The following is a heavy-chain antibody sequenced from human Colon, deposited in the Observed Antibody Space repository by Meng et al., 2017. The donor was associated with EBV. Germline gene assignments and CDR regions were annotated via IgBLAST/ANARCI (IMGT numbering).Heavy chain of an antibody. Sequence: QLQMVQSWSESKKPGPSVKVSCKASGYTFTSYAMNWVRQAPGQGLEWMGWINTNTGNPTYAQGFTGRFVFSLDTSVSTAYLQISSLKAEDTAVYYCARDRGSSGWSNWFDPWGQGTLVTVSS. D-gene: IGHD6-13*01. CDR3: ARDRGSSGWSNWFDP. V-gene: IGHV7-4-1*02. CDR2: INTNTGNP. J-gene: IGHJ5*02. CDR1: GYTFTSYA.